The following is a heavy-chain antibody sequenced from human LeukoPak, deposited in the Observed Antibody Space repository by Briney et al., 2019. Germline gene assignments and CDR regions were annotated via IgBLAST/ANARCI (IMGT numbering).Heavy chain of an antibody. CDR1: GFTFSSYA. D-gene: IGHD2-15*01. CDR2: ISYDGSNK. CDR3: ARDARQGCSGGSCYTRGDY. V-gene: IGHV3-30-3*01. J-gene: IGHJ4*02. Sequence: GGSLRLSCAASGFTFSSYAMHWVRQAPGKGLEWVAVISYDGSNKYYADSVKGRFTISRDNSKNTLYLQMNSLRAEDTAVYYCARDARQGCSGGSCYTRGDYWGQGTLVTVSS.